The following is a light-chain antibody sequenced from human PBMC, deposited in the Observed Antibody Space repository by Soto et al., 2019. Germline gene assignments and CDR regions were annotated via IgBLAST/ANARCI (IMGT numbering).Light chain of an antibody. CDR2: GAS. CDR1: QSVSSSY. J-gene: IGKJ4*01. V-gene: IGKV3-20*01. CDR3: HQYDSSPLT. Sequence: EIVLTQSPGTLSLSPGERATLSCRASQSVSSSYLAWYQQKPGQAPRLLIYGASSRATGIPDRFSGSGSGTDFTLTISRLEPEDFAVYYCHQYDSSPLTFGGGPRWGSN.